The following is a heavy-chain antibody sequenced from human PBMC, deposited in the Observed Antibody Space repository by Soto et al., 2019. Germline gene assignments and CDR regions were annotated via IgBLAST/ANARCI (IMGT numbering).Heavy chain of an antibody. D-gene: IGHD6-19*01. CDR2: ISYDGSNK. CDR1: GFTFSSYA. CDR3: ARDLSRWLVGPCGY. V-gene: IGHV3-30-3*01. Sequence: GGSLRLSCAASGFTFSSYAMHWVRQAPGKGLEWVAVISYDGSNKYYADSVKGRFTISRDNSKNTLYLQMNSLRAEDTAVYYCARDLSRWLVGPCGYWGQGTLVTVSS. J-gene: IGHJ4*02.